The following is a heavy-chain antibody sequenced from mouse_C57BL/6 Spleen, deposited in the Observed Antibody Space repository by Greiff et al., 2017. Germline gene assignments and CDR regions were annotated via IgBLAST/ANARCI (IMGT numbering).Heavy chain of an antibody. D-gene: IGHD1-1*01. J-gene: IGHJ2*01. CDR2: IHPNSGST. Sequence: VQLQQPGAELVKPGASVKLSCKASGYTFTSYWMHWVKQRPGQGLEWIGMIHPNSGSTNYNEKFKSKATLTVDKSSSTAYMQLSSLTSEDSAVYYCARGTKDYGSSYGYWGQGTTLTVSS. V-gene: IGHV1-64*01. CDR3: ARGTKDYGSSYGY. CDR1: GYTFTSYW.